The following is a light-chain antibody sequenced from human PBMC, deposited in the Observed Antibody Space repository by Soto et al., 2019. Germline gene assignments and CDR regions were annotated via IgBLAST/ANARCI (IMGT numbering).Light chain of an antibody. CDR2: DDR. CDR1: NIGSKS. V-gene: IGLV3-21*02. J-gene: IGLJ2*01. Sequence: SYELTQPPSVSGAPGQTARITCGGNNIGSKSVHWYQQKPGQAPVLVVYDDRARPSGIPERFSGSNSGNTATLTISGAEAGDEADYYCQVWDSSRNRVFGGGTKVTVL. CDR3: QVWDSSRNRV.